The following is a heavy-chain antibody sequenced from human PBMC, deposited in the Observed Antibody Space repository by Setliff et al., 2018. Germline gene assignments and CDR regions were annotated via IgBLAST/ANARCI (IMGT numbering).Heavy chain of an antibody. CDR2: IYSSGNI. Sequence: SETLSLTCTVSGGSISSGTFYWTWLRQPAGKGLEWIGHIYSSGNINYNPSLVSRVTTSIDTSKSQFSLRLSSVTAADTAVYYCARQRRIWNDLDYFDYWGQGTQVTVSS. CDR3: ARQRRIWNDLDYFDY. CDR1: GGSISSGTFY. D-gene: IGHD1-1*01. V-gene: IGHV4-61*09. J-gene: IGHJ4*02.